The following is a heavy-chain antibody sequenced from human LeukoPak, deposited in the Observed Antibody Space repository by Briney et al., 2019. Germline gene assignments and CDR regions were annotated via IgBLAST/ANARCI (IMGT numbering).Heavy chain of an antibody. CDR3: AVRSGTYPYYFDY. Sequence: GGSLRLSCAASGFTFSNYAMSWVRQAPGKGLEWVSGISGSGGSTFYADFVKGRFTISRDSSKNTLYLQMNSLRAEDTAVYYCAVRSGTYPYYFDYWGQGTLVTVSS. V-gene: IGHV3-23*01. D-gene: IGHD1-26*01. CDR2: ISGSGGST. CDR1: GFTFSNYA. J-gene: IGHJ4*02.